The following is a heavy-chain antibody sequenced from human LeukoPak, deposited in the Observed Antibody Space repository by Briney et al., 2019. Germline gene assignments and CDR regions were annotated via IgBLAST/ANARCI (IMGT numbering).Heavy chain of an antibody. D-gene: IGHD3-10*02. CDR1: GFTFSSYA. CDR2: ISGSGDNP. Sequence: GGSLRLSCAASGFTFSSYAMSWVRQAPGKGLEWVSTISGSGDNPYYADSVKGRFTISRDNSKNTLYLQMNSLRAEDTAVYYCAKDLFGELLLYYFDYWGQGTLVTVSS. CDR3: AKDLFGELLLYYFDY. J-gene: IGHJ4*02. V-gene: IGHV3-23*01.